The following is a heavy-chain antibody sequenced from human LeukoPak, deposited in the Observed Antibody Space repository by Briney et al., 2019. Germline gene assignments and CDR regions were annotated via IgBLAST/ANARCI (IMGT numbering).Heavy chain of an antibody. D-gene: IGHD6-13*01. J-gene: IGHJ4*02. CDR3: ARVGAGGIRSIAAARLAFDY. V-gene: IGHV1-46*01. CDR2: INPSGGST. CDR1: GYTFTSYY. Sequence: ASVKVSCKASGYTFTSYYMHWVRQAPGQGLEWMGIINPSGGSTSYAQKFQGRVTMTRDTSTSTVYMELSSLRSEDTAVYYCARVGAGGIRSIAAARLAFDYWGQGTLVTASS.